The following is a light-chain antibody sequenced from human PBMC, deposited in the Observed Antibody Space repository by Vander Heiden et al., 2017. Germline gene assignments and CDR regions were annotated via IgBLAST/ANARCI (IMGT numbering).Light chain of an antibody. Sequence: SALTQPASVSGSPGQSTTISCTGTSSDVGAYKYVSWYQQHPGKAPKLMIFDVSKRPSGVSNRFSGSKSGNTASLTISGLQAEDEADYYCSSYTRSSSRVFGTGTKVTVL. V-gene: IGLV2-14*01. CDR3: SSYTRSSSRV. CDR1: SSDVGAYKY. CDR2: DVS. J-gene: IGLJ1*01.